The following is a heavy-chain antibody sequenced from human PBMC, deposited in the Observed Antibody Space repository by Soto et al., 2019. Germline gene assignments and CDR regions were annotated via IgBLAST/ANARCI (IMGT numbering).Heavy chain of an antibody. CDR1: GYTFTSYD. CDR2: MNPNSGNT. J-gene: IGHJ5*02. V-gene: IGHV1-8*01. D-gene: IGHD4-17*01. Sequence: QVQLVQSGAEVKKPGASVKVSCKASGYTFTSYDINWVRQATGQGLEYLGWMNPNSGNTAYVQKFQGRVTMTWDTSTTTAYMELSSLRSEDTAVYFCARGIKSGAYARWFDPWGQGTLVTVSS. CDR3: ARGIKSGAYARWFDP.